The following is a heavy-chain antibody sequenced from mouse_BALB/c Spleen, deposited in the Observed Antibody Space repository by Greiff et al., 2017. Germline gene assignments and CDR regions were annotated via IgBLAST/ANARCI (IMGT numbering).Heavy chain of an antibody. Sequence: EVMLVESGGGLVQPGGSLKLSCAASGFTFSSYGMSWVRQTPDKRLELVATINSNGGSTYYPDSVKGRFTISRDNAKNTLYLQMSSLKSEDTAMYYCARDGGIPRFAYWGQGTLVTVSA. J-gene: IGHJ3*01. CDR3: ARDGGIPRFAY. CDR1: GFTFSSYG. V-gene: IGHV5-6-3*01. CDR2: INSNGGST.